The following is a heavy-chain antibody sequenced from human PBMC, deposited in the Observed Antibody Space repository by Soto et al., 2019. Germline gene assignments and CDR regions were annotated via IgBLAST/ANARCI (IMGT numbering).Heavy chain of an antibody. V-gene: IGHV4-31*03. CDR1: GGSISSGGYY. J-gene: IGHJ5*02. CDR3: AREYDYDSSGPPEGWFDP. CDR2: IYYSGST. Sequence: QVQLQESGPGLVKPSQTLSLTCTVSGGSISSGGYYWSWIRQHPGKGLEWIGYIYYSGSTYYNPSLKSRVTISVDTTKNQLSLKLSSVTAADTAVYYCAREYDYDSSGPPEGWFDPWGQGTRVTVAA. D-gene: IGHD3-22*01.